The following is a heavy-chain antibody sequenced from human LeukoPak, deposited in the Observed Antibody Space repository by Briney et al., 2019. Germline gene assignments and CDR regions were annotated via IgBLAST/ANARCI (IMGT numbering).Heavy chain of an antibody. J-gene: IGHJ4*02. D-gene: IGHD5-18*01. CDR2: INHSGST. V-gene: IGHV4-34*01. CDR3: ASSVIQLWTPFDY. CDR1: GGSFSGYY. Sequence: SETLSLTCAVDGGSFSGYYWSWIRQPPGKGLEWIGEINHSGSTNYNPSLKSRVTISVDTSKNQFSLKLSSVTAADTAVYYCASSVIQLWTPFDYWGQGTLVTVSS.